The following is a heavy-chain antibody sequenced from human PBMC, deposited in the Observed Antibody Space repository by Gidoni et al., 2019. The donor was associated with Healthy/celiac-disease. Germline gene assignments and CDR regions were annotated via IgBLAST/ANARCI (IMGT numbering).Heavy chain of an antibody. CDR1: GGSISSSNW. J-gene: IGHJ4*02. CDR3: SRAGASGSYAFDY. Sequence: QVQLQESGPGLVKRAGTLCLTCAVSGGSISSSNWWSWVRQPPGKVREWIGEIYHSGSTNWNPSLKSRVTISVAKSKNQFSLNLSSVTAAATAVYYCSRAGASGSYAFDYWGQGTLVTVSS. CDR2: IYHSGST. V-gene: IGHV4-4*02. D-gene: IGHD1-26*01.